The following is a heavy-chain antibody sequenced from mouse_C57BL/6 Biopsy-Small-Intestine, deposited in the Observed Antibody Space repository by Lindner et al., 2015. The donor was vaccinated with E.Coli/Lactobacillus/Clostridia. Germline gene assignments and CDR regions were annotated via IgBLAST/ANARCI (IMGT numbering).Heavy chain of an antibody. V-gene: IGHV5-17*01. CDR2: ISSGSSTI. Sequence: VQLQESGGGLVKPGGSLKLSCAASGFTFSDYGMHWVRQAPEKGLEWVAYISSGSSTIYYADTVKGRFTISRDNAKNTLFLQMTSLRSEDTATYYCARRGVTGNFDVWGTGTTVTVSS. CDR3: ARRGVTGNFDV. J-gene: IGHJ1*03. CDR1: GFTFSDYG. D-gene: IGHD2-2*01.